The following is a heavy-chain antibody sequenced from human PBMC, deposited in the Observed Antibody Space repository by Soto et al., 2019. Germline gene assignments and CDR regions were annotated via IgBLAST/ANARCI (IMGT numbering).Heavy chain of an antibody. CDR1: GFSLSTSGVG. V-gene: IGHV2-5*02. D-gene: IGHD6-13*01. CDR2: IYWDDDK. Sequence: GSGPTLVNPTQTLTLTCTFSGFSLSTSGVGVGWIRQPPGKALEWLALIYWDDDKRYSPPLKSRLTITKDTSKNQVVLTMTNMEPVDTATYCCAHRVRYSSSWTLDLDYWGKGNLVTVSP. J-gene: IGHJ4*02. CDR3: AHRVRYSSSWTLDLDY.